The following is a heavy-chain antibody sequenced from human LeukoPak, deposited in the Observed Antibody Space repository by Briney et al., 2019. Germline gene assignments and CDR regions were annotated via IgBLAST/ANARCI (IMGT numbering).Heavy chain of an antibody. CDR3: AKDISDSSGYYYVSPGGANY. CDR1: GFTFDDYA. J-gene: IGHJ4*02. D-gene: IGHD3-22*01. V-gene: IGHV3-43*02. CDR2: ISGDGGST. Sequence: GGSLRLTCAAYGFTFDDYAMHWVRQAPGKGLEWVSLISGDGGSTYYADSVKGRFTISRDNSKNSLYLQMNSLRTEDTALYYCAKDISDSSGYYYVSPGGANYWGQGTLVTVSS.